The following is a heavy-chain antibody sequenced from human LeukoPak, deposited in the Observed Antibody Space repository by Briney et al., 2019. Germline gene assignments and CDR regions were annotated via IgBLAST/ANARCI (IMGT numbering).Heavy chain of an antibody. CDR3: ARISSGWFLYYYYYMDV. J-gene: IGHJ6*03. Sequence: KPSETLSLTCAVYGGSFSGYYWSWIRQPPGKGLELIGEINHSGSTNYNPSLKSRVTISVDTSKNQFSLKLSSVTAADTAVYYCARISSGWFLYYYYYMDVWGKGTTVTVSS. CDR2: INHSGST. V-gene: IGHV4-34*01. D-gene: IGHD6-19*01. CDR1: GGSFSGYY.